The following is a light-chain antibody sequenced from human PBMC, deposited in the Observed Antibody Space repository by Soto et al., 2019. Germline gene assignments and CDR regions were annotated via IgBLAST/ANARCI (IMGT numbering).Light chain of an antibody. Sequence: QSALTQPASVSGSPGQSITISCTGTSSDVGGYNYVSWSQHHPGKAPQLMIYEVSNRPSGVSNRFSGSKPGNTASLTISGLQAEDEADYYCSSYTSSSTYVFGTGTKVTVL. CDR1: SSDVGGYNY. V-gene: IGLV2-14*01. J-gene: IGLJ1*01. CDR2: EVS. CDR3: SSYTSSSTYV.